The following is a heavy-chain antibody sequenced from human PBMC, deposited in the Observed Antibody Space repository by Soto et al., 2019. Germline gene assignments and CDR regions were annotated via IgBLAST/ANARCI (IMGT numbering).Heavy chain of an antibody. D-gene: IGHD6-13*01. CDR3: ARVGAAAAPGYFDY. J-gene: IGHJ4*02. CDR2: IFDSGST. Sequence: SETLSLTCTVSGGSISSYYWSWIRQPPGKGLEWIGNIFDSGSTNYNPSLKCRVTISVDTSKNQFSLKVRSGTAADTAVYYCARVGAAAAPGYFDYWSQGTLVTVSS. V-gene: IGHV4-59*01. CDR1: GGSISSYY.